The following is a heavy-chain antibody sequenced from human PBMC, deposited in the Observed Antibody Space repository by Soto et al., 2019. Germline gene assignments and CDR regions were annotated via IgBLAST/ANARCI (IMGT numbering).Heavy chain of an antibody. CDR1: GFTFDDYA. J-gene: IGHJ5*02. CDR3: AKDMSSSSFHNWFDP. Sequence: SLRLSCAASGFTFDDYAMHWVRQAPGKGLEWVSGISWNSGSIGYADSVKGRFTISRDNAKNSLYLQMNSLRAEDTALYYCAKDMSSSSFHNWFDPWGQGTLVTVSS. D-gene: IGHD6-13*01. CDR2: ISWNSGSI. V-gene: IGHV3-9*01.